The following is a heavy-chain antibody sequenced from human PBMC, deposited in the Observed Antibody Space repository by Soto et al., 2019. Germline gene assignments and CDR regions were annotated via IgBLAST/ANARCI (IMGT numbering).Heavy chain of an antibody. CDR1: GYTFTSYA. CDR2: INAGNGNT. D-gene: IGHD3-10*01. Sequence: QVQLVQSGAEVKKPGASVKVSCKASGYTFTSYAMHWVRQAPGQRLEWMGWINAGNGNTKYSQKFQGRVTITRDTSASTAYMELSSLRSEDTAVYYCVTYPGSGSYYPQIDYWGQGTLVTVSS. CDR3: VTYPGSGSYYPQIDY. V-gene: IGHV1-3*01. J-gene: IGHJ4*02.